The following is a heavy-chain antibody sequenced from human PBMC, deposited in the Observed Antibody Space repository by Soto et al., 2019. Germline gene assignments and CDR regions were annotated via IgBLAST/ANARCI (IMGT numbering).Heavy chain of an antibody. V-gene: IGHV1-3*01. Sequence: ASVKVSCKVFGYSFSGHAMHWVRQAPGQRLEWMGWINGGNDNTKYSQKFQDRVTFTKDTSASTNYMELSSLRSEDTAVYYCARDQYYNFWSGYYTGTPFDYWGQGTQVTV. CDR1: GYSFSGHA. CDR3: ARDQYYNFWSGYYTGTPFDY. CDR2: INGGNDNT. D-gene: IGHD3-3*01. J-gene: IGHJ4*02.